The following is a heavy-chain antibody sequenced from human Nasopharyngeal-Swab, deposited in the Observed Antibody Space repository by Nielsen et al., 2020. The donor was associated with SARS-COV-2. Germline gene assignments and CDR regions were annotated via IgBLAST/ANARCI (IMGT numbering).Heavy chain of an antibody. CDR2: IYYSGST. Sequence: RQAPGKGLEWIGYIYYSGSTYYSPSLKSRVTISVDTSKNQFSLKLSSVTAADTAVYYCARARRNFVVVSAFDYWGQGTLVTVSS. CDR3: ARARRNFVVVSAFDY. D-gene: IGHD2-21*02. J-gene: IGHJ4*02. V-gene: IGHV4-31*02.